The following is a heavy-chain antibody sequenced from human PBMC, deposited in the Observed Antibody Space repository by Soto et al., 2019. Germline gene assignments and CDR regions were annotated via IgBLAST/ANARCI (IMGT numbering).Heavy chain of an antibody. CDR1: GYTFTSYG. CDR2: ISAYNDKT. J-gene: IGHJ4*02. V-gene: IGHV1-18*01. D-gene: IGHD2-21*01. CDR3: AGFAGISKSTFAS. Sequence: QVQLVQSGAEVKKPGASVKVSCRASGYTFTSYGISWVRQAPGQGLEWMGWISAYNDKTTYAQKFQGRLTMTTDTSSNTAYLTLRRLINDDTAVYFCAGFAGISKSTFASWGQGTLV.